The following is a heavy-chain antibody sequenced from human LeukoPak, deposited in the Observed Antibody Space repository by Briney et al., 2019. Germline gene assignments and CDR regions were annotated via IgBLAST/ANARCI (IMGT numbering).Heavy chain of an antibody. CDR3: AKDATMVRGVEYYFDY. CDR1: GFTFSSYS. J-gene: IGHJ4*02. Sequence: GGSLRLSCAASGFTFSSYSMNWVRQAPGKGLEWVSSISSSSSYIYYADSVKGRFTISRDNAKNSLYLQMNSLRAEDTAVYYCAKDATMVRGVEYYFDYWGQGTLVTVSS. V-gene: IGHV3-21*01. D-gene: IGHD3-10*01. CDR2: ISSSSSYI.